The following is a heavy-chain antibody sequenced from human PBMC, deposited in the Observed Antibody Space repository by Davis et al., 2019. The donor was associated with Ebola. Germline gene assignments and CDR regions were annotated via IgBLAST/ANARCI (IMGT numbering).Heavy chain of an antibody. CDR2: VSHSERET. CDR1: GFIFRNYA. V-gene: IGHV3-30*04. D-gene: IGHD3-3*01. Sequence: PGGSLRLSCAASGFIFRNYAMHWVRQAPGKGLEWVAVVSHSERETFYADSVKGRFIISRDNSENTLYLQMNSLTADDTAVYYCARAVFHEVLDYWGQGTPVTVSS. CDR3: ARAVFHEVLDY. J-gene: IGHJ4*02.